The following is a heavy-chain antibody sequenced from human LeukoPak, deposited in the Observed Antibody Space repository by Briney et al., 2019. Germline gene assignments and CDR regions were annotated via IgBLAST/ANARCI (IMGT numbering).Heavy chain of an antibody. Sequence: PSETLSLTCTVSGVSISSSNSYWGWIRQPPGKGLEWIGSIYYSGSTFYNPSLKSRVTISVDTSKNQFSLKLSSVTAADTAVYYCARATGTMLRWFDPWGQGTLVTVSS. D-gene: IGHD1-7*01. CDR1: GVSISSSNSY. CDR2: IYYSGST. CDR3: ARATGTMLRWFDP. J-gene: IGHJ5*02. V-gene: IGHV4-39*07.